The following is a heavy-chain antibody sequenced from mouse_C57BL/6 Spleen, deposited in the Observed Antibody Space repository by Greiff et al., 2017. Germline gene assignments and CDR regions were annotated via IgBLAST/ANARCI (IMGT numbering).Heavy chain of an antibody. J-gene: IGHJ4*01. Sequence: VQLQQSGPELVKPGASVKISCKASGYTFTDYYMNWVKQSHGKSLEWIGDINPNNGGTSYNQKFKGKATLTVDKSSSTAYMEVRILTAEVSAVDYCAKEVVYDYEFYMDYWGQGTSVTVSS. V-gene: IGHV1-26*01. CDR3: AKEVVYDYEFYMDY. CDR1: GYTFTDYY. D-gene: IGHD2-4*01. CDR2: INPNNGGT.